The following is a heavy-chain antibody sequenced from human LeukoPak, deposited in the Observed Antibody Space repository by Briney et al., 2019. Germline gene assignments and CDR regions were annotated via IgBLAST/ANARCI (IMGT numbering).Heavy chain of an antibody. J-gene: IGHJ4*02. D-gene: IGHD3-9*01. V-gene: IGHV3-30*02. CDR1: GFTFSSYG. CDR3: AKVHDRYYFDY. CDR2: IRSDGSNE. Sequence: GGSLRLSCAASGFTFSSYGMNWARQAPGKGLEWVAFIRSDGSNEYYADSVKGRFTISRDNSKNTLYLQMNSLRAEDTAVYYCAKVHDRYYFDYWGQGTLVTVSS.